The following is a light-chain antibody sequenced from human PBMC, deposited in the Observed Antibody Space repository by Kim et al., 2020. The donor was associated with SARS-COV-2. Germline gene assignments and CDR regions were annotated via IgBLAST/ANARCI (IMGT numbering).Light chain of an antibody. CDR3: NSRDSSGNQV. Sequence: SSELTQDPAVSVALGQTVRITCQGDSLRSYYASWYQQKPVQAPLLVIYGKNNRPSGIPDRFSGSSSGNTASLTITGAQAEDEADYYCNSRDSSGNQVFGGGTQLTVL. J-gene: IGLJ3*02. V-gene: IGLV3-19*01. CDR2: GKN. CDR1: SLRSYY.